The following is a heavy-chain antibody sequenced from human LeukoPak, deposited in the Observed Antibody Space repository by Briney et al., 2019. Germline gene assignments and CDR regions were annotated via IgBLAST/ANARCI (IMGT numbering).Heavy chain of an antibody. D-gene: IGHD3-10*01. CDR2: ITSGSSTI. J-gene: IGHJ4*02. CDR3: ARARYGYYFDY. CDR1: GFTFSNYD. Sequence: GGSLRLSCAASGFTFSNYDMSWVRQAPGKGLEGVSYITSGSSTIYYADSVKGRFTISRDNAKNSLYLQMNRLRDEDTAVYYCARARYGYYFDYWGQGSLVTVSS. V-gene: IGHV3-48*02.